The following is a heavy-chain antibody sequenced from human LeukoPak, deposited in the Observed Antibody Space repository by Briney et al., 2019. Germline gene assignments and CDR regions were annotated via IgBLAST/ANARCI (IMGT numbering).Heavy chain of an antibody. J-gene: IGHJ4*02. CDR3: ARLGAMGATTTGGSFYFDS. D-gene: IGHD1-26*01. V-gene: IGHV4-38-2*02. CDR1: AHSISSGYY. CDR2: LYHSGST. Sequence: SETLSLTCTVSAHSISSGYYWGWIRQPPGKGLEWIGSLYHSGSTYYNPSLKSRVTISVDTSKNQLSLKLISVTAADTAVYYCARLGAMGATTTGGSFYFDSWGQGTLVTVSS.